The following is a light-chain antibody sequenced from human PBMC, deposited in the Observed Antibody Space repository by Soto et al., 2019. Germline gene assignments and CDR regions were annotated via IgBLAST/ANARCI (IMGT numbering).Light chain of an antibody. CDR2: EAS. Sequence: PGDRATLSCRASQSVATYLAWYQKRPGQPPRLLIYEASNRATGVPARFSASGSGTDFTLTINNLEPEDFAVYYCQQRDNWPLTFGPGTKVEVK. CDR3: QQRDNWPLT. V-gene: IGKV3-11*01. CDR1: QSVATY. J-gene: IGKJ3*01.